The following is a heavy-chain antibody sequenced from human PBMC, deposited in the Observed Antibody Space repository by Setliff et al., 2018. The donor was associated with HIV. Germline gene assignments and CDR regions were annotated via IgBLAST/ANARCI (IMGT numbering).Heavy chain of an antibody. D-gene: IGHD3-10*01. J-gene: IGHJ4*02. CDR3: ANLVIIKSYFDY. CDR1: GYAFTQYP. V-gene: IGHV1-3*01. CDR2: INAGNGNT. Sequence: ASVKVSCKASGYAFTQYPMHWVRQAPGQRLEWMGWINAGNGNTKYSQKFQGRVTITRGTSASTAYMELSSLRSEDTAVYYCANLVIIKSYFDYWGQGTLVTVFS.